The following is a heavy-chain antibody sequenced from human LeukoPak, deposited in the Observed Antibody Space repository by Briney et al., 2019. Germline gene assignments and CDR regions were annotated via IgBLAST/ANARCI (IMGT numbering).Heavy chain of an antibody. V-gene: IGHV5-10-1*01. D-gene: IGHD4-17*01. Sequence: GESLTISCKASGYKFSNHFISWVRQMPGTGLEWMGRVDPSDSSATYSPSFQGHVTISTDKPIATAYLQWTDLKSSDTAIYYCARLGYGDYGMDVWGEGTTVTVSS. CDR2: VDPSDSSA. CDR3: ARLGYGDYGMDV. CDR1: GYKFSNHF. J-gene: IGHJ6*04.